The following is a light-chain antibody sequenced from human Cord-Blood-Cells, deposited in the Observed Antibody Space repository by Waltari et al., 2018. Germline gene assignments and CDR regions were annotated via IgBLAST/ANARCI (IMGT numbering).Light chain of an antibody. CDR3: QQYYSTPYS. Sequence: DIVMTQFPDSLAVSLGERATINCKSSQSVLYSSNNKNYLAWYQQKPGQPPKLLICWTSTRESWVPDRFSGSGSGTDFTLTISNLQAEDVAVYYCQQYYSTPYSFGQGTKLEIK. CDR2: WTS. CDR1: QSVLYSSNNKNY. V-gene: IGKV4-1*01. J-gene: IGKJ2*03.